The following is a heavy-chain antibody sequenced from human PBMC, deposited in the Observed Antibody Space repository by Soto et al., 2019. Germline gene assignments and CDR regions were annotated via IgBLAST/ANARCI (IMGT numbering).Heavy chain of an antibody. CDR3: ARDRPAFKSFGSGMDV. CDR1: GGAINNRDYY. D-gene: IGHD3-16*01. V-gene: IGHV4-31*03. CDR2: IFYSGST. Sequence: QVQLPESGPGLVKPSQTLSLTCSVSGGAINNRDYYWSWIRQHPGKGLEWIGNIFYSGSTDYNPSLKGRLTISIDTSKNEFSLKLTSVTAADTAVYYCARDRPAFKSFGSGMDVWGQGTTVTVSS. J-gene: IGHJ6*02.